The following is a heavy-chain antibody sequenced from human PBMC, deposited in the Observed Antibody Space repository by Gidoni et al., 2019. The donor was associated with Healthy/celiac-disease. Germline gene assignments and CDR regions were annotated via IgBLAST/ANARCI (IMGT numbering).Heavy chain of an antibody. J-gene: IGHJ6*03. CDR3: ARIGSSNYDFWRMDYYYYMDV. D-gene: IGHD3-3*01. Sequence: EVQLVESGGGLVQPGGSLRLSCAASGFTFSSYWMSWVRQAPGKGLEWVANIKQDGSEKYYVDSVKGRFTISRDNAKNSLYLQMNSLRAEDTAVYYCARIGSSNYDFWRMDYYYYMDVWGKGTTVTVSS. CDR1: GFTFSSYW. CDR2: IKQDGSEK. V-gene: IGHV3-7*01.